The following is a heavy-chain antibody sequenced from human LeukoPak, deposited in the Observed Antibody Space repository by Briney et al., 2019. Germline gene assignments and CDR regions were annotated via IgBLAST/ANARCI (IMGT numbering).Heavy chain of an antibody. CDR2: ISGSGGST. CDR1: GFTFSSYD. V-gene: IGHV3-23*01. J-gene: IGHJ4*02. CDR3: AKLGRYYDSSGYLPLDY. D-gene: IGHD3-22*01. Sequence: SGGSLRLSCAASGFTFSSYDMSWVRQAPGKGLEWVSAISGSGGSTYYADSVKGRFTISRDNSKNTLYLQMNSLRAEDTAVYYCAKLGRYYDSSGYLPLDYWGQGTLVTVSS.